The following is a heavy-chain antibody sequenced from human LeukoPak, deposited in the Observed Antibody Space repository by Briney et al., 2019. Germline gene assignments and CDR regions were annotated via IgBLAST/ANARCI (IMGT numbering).Heavy chain of an antibody. D-gene: IGHD3-22*01. Sequence: GGSLRLSCAASGFTFSSYAMSWVRQAPGKGLGWVSATSGSGGSTYYADSVKGRFTISRDNSKNTLYLQMNSLRAEDTAVYYCAKEGLNYYDSSGYPSDYWGQGTLVTVSS. J-gene: IGHJ4*02. CDR2: TSGSGGST. CDR3: AKEGLNYYDSSGYPSDY. CDR1: GFTFSSYA. V-gene: IGHV3-23*01.